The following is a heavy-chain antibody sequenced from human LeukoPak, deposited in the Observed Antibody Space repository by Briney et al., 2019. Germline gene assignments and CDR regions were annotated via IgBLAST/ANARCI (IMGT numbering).Heavy chain of an antibody. CDR1: GHTFTGYY. V-gene: IGHV1-2*02. Sequence: ASVKVSCKASGHTFTGYYMHWVRQAPGQGLEWMGWINANSGGTNYAQKFQGRVTMTRDTSISTAYMELSRLRSDDTAVYYCARDMGYGDYGVDYWGQGTLVTVSS. D-gene: IGHD4-17*01. J-gene: IGHJ4*02. CDR2: INANSGGT. CDR3: ARDMGYGDYGVDY.